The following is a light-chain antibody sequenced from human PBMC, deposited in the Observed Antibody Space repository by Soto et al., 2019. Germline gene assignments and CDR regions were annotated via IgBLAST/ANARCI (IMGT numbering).Light chain of an antibody. V-gene: IGKV3-15*01. Sequence: EIVMTQSPATLSVSPGESATLSCRASQSVSSNLAWYQQKPCQAPRRLIYGASPSATGIPARFSGSGSGTEFTLTISSLQSEDFAVYYCQKYNHWPWTFGQGTKGEIK. CDR2: GAS. CDR3: QKYNHWPWT. J-gene: IGKJ1*01. CDR1: QSVSSN.